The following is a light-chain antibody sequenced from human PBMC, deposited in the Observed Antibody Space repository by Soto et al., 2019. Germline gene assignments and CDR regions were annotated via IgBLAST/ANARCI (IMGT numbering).Light chain of an antibody. J-gene: IGLJ1*01. CDR1: SSDVGGYNY. V-gene: IGLV2-14*01. CDR2: EVN. CDR3: SSYTSSSTFV. Sequence: QSCRTHSASLSGSPGQSSNISCTGTSSDVGGYNYVSWSQQHPGKAPQLMIYEVNNRPSGVSNRFSGSKSGNTASLTISGLQAEDEADYYCSSYTSSSTFVFGTGTKVTVL.